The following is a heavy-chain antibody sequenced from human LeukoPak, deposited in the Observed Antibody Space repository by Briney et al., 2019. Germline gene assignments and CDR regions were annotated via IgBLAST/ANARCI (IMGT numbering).Heavy chain of an antibody. CDR1: GFTFSSYS. V-gene: IGHV3-48*04. Sequence: QPGGSLRLSCAASGFTFSSYSMNWVRQAPGKGLEWVSYISSSSSTIYYADSVKGRFTISRDNAKNSLYLQMNSLRAEDTAVYYCAKEGFGSSSGYWGQGTLVTVSS. CDR2: ISSSSSTI. J-gene: IGHJ4*02. D-gene: IGHD6-6*01. CDR3: AKEGFGSSSGY.